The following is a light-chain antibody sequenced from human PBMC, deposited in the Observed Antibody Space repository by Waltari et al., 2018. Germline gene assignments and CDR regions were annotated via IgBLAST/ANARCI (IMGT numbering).Light chain of an antibody. J-gene: IGLJ2*01. Sequence: QSVLTQPPSVSAAPGQKVTISCSGSSSNIGSSYVSWYQQLPGTAPKLLIFNNNERPAGIPDRFAGSKSGTSATLGITGLQTGDEADYYCGTWDDSLRAGVFGGGTKLTVL. V-gene: IGLV1-51*01. CDR1: SSNIGSSY. CDR2: NNN. CDR3: GTWDDSLRAGV.